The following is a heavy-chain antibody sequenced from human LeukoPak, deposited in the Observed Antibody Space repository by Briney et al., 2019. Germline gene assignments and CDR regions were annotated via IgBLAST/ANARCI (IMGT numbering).Heavy chain of an antibody. J-gene: IGHJ4*02. D-gene: IGHD3-3*02. CDR1: GFTLSTPW. Sequence: GGSLRLSCVASGFTLSTPWMRWVRQVPGKGREWVANLKEDGSAKYYVDSVKGGFTISRDNAQQALYLDMHSLRAADARVYYFASGYLDHFWSGHFWREGTQVSVSS. V-gene: IGHV3-7*01. CDR2: LKEDGSAK. CDR3: ASGYLDHFWSGHF.